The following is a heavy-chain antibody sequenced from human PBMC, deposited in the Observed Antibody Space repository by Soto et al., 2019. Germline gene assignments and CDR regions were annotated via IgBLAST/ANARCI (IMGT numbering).Heavy chain of an antibody. V-gene: IGHV4-30-2*01. CDR2: IFPSGTT. CDR1: GGSLSGATYS. J-gene: IGHJ4*02. Sequence: SETLSLTCGVSGGSLSGATYSWNWIRQPPGKGLEWIGYIFPSGTTYYNPSLKSRVTISIDVSKNQSSLSLRSLTAADTAVYYCARSREFDYWSQGTLVTVSS. CDR3: ARSREFDY.